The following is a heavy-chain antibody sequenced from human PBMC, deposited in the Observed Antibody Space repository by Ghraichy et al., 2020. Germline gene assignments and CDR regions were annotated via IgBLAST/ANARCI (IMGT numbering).Heavy chain of an antibody. V-gene: IGHV3-15*07. CDR2: IKRTVDGGST. CDR3: TTDGTDSIDV. Sequence: GGSLRLSCAASDSSFPNTWMNWVRQFPGKGLEWVGRIKRTVDGGSTDYAAPVKGRFTISRDDSKNMLYLQMNGVKVEDTALYYCTTDGTDSIDVWGQGTLVTVSS. CDR1: DSSFPNTW. D-gene: IGHD1-26*01. J-gene: IGHJ3*01.